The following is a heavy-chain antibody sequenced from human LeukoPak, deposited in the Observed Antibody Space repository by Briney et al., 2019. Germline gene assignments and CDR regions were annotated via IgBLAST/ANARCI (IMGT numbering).Heavy chain of an antibody. Sequence: PGGSLRLSCAASGFTFSSYWMSWVRQAPGKGLEWVANIKQDGSEYYYVDSVKGRFTISRDNAKNSLYLQMNSLRAEDTAVYYCASGRYFDWLPFDYWGQGTLVTVSS. CDR2: IKQDGSEY. CDR1: GFTFSSYW. D-gene: IGHD3-9*01. CDR3: ASGRYFDWLPFDY. J-gene: IGHJ4*02. V-gene: IGHV3-7*01.